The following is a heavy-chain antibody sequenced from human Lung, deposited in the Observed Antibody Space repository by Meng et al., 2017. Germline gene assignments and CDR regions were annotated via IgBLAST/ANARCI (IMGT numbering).Heavy chain of an antibody. J-gene: IGHJ4*02. CDR3: AGGPLELDF. D-gene: IGHD3-3*01. CDR2: MDNSRRT. Sequence: VQPQGSGPGLVRPSETLSLTCTVSCASVSGGSHYWWWIRPPARKGLEWIAYMDNSRRTNYSPSLKSRVTMSTDTSKNQLSLKLSSVAAADTAVYYCAGGPLELDFWGQGTLVTVSS. CDR1: CASVSGGSHY. V-gene: IGHV4-61*01.